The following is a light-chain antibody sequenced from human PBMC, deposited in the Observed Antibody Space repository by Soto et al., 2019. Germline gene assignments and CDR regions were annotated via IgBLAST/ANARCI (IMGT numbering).Light chain of an antibody. Sequence: EIVMTQSPATLSVSPGERATLSCRASQSVSSYLAWYQQKPGQAPRLLIYGASTRATAIPARFSGSGSGTEFTLTISSLQSEDFAVYYCQQYNKWPPLTFGGGTKVEIK. V-gene: IGKV3D-15*01. CDR1: QSVSSY. CDR3: QQYNKWPPLT. J-gene: IGKJ4*01. CDR2: GAS.